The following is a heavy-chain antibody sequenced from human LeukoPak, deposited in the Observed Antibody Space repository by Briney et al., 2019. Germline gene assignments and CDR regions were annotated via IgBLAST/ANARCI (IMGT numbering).Heavy chain of an antibody. J-gene: IGHJ6*04. CDR2: IKQDGSEK. D-gene: IGHD3-16*02. V-gene: IGHV3-7*03. CDR3: ARDSPGELSRLYYYYGMDV. Sequence: PGGSLRLSCAASGFTFSSYWMSWVRQAPGKGLEWVANIKQDGSEKYYVDSVKGRFTISRDNAKNSLYLQMNSLRAEDTAVYYCARDSPGELSRLYYYYGMDVWGKGTTVTVSP. CDR1: GFTFSSYW.